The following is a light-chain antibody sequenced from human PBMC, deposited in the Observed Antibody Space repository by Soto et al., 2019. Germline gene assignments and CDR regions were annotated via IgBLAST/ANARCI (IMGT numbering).Light chain of an antibody. CDR3: QSYDRSLSGLV. CDR2: GNS. CDR1: SSNIGAGYD. Sequence: QSVLTQPPSVSGAPGQRVTISCTGSSSNIGAGYDVHWYQQLPGTAPKLLIYGNSNRPSGVPDRFSGSKSGTSASLAITWLQDEDEADYFCQSYDRSLSGLVLGTGTKLTVL. V-gene: IGLV1-40*01. J-gene: IGLJ1*01.